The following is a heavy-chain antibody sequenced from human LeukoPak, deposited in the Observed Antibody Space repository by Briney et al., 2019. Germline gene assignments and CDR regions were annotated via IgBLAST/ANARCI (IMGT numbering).Heavy chain of an antibody. CDR1: GFTFSSYW. Sequence: GGSLRLSCAASGFTFSSYWMSWVRQAPGKGLEWVANIKQDGTEKYYVDSVKGRFTISRDNAKNSLYLQMNSLRAEDTAVYYCAKDAVPTYYGSGSYYTRLNYFDYWGQGTLVTVSS. CDR2: IKQDGTEK. J-gene: IGHJ4*02. V-gene: IGHV3-7*01. CDR3: AKDAVPTYYGSGSYYTRLNYFDY. D-gene: IGHD3-10*01.